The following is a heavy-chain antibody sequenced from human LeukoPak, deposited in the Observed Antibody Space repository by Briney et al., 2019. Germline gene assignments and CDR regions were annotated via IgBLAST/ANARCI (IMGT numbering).Heavy chain of an antibody. CDR1: GYTFTSNS. CDR3: ARTAAAGKNWFDP. Sequence: ASVNLSRNASGYTFTSNSISWVRHGHGQGLELMWWISDYNGNTNHAQKLQGRVTMTTDTSTSTAYMELRSLRSDDTAGYYCARTAAAGKNWFDPWGQGTLVTVSS. J-gene: IGHJ5*02. D-gene: IGHD6-13*01. V-gene: IGHV1-18*01. CDR2: ISDYNGNT.